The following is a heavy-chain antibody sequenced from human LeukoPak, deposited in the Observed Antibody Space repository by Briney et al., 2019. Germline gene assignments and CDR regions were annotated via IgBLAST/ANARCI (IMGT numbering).Heavy chain of an antibody. Sequence: SETLSLTCTVSGGSISNYYWSWIRQPAGMGLEWIGRIYASGSTNYNPSLKSRVAMSVDTSNNQFSLNLSSVTAADTAVYYCARTSARGAQFDYWGQGTLVTVSS. J-gene: IGHJ4*02. CDR2: IYASGST. CDR3: ARTSARGAQFDY. D-gene: IGHD3-10*01. V-gene: IGHV4-4*07. CDR1: GGSISNYY.